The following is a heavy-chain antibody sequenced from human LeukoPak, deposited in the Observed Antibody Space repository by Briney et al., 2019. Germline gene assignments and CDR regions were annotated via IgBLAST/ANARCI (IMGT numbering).Heavy chain of an antibody. V-gene: IGHV4-39*07. Sequence: SETLSLTCTVSGGSISSSNYYWDWIRQPPGKGLEGIGSIYYSGSTYYNPSLKSRATTSVDTSKSQFSLKLSSVTAADTAVYYCARRNVEGSTFDSWGQGTLVTVS. CDR3: ARRNVEGSTFDS. CDR1: GGSISSSNYY. CDR2: IYYSGST. J-gene: IGHJ4*02. D-gene: IGHD3-10*02.